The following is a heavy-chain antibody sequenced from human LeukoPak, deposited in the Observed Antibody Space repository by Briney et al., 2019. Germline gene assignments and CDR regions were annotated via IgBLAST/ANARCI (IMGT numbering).Heavy chain of an antibody. V-gene: IGHV3-7*01. J-gene: IGHJ4*02. Sequence: GGSLRLSCAASGFTFSGYWMSWVRQTPEKGLEWVANIKQDGYEKYYVDSVKGRFTISRDNAKNSLYLQMNSLRADDTAVYYCARDKIVGPTTLDYWGQGTLVTVSS. CDR1: GFTFSGYW. CDR2: IKQDGYEK. D-gene: IGHD1-26*01. CDR3: ARDKIVGPTTLDY.